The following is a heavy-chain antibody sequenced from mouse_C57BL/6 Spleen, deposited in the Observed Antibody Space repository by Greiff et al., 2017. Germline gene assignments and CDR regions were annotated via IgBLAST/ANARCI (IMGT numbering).Heavy chain of an antibody. D-gene: IGHD2-3*01. J-gene: IGHJ2*01. V-gene: IGHV1-61*01. CDR3: ARGGYDGNYVDY. CDR1: GYTFTGYS. Sequence: QVQLQQSGPELVRPGSSVKLSCKASGYTFTGYSMDWVKQRPGQGLEWIGNINPTDSDTHYNQKFKDKATLTVNKSSSTAYMQLSSLTSEDSAVYYCARGGYDGNYVDYWGQGTTLTVSS. CDR2: INPTDSDT.